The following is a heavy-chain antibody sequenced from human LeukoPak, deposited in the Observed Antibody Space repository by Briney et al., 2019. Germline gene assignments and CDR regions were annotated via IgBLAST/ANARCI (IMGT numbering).Heavy chain of an antibody. Sequence: GGSLRLSCSASGFTLSSYAIHWGRQAPGEGLEYFSAISSNGGSTYYADSVKGRFTISRDNSKNTLYLQMSSLRAEDTAVYYCVKGESGYYSLGYWGQGTLVTVSS. J-gene: IGHJ4*02. D-gene: IGHD3-3*01. CDR3: VKGESGYYSLGY. V-gene: IGHV3-64D*06. CDR1: GFTLSSYA. CDR2: ISSNGGST.